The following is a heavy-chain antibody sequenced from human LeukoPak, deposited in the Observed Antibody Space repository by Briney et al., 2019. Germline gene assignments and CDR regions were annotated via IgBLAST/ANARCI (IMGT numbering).Heavy chain of an antibody. Sequence: GGSLRLSCAASGFTFSSYWMSWVRQAPGKGLEWVANIKQDGSEKYYVDSVKGRFTISRDNAKNSLYLQMNSLRAKDTALYYCARDYYDSSGSSWFDPWGQGTLVTVSS. V-gene: IGHV3-7*01. J-gene: IGHJ5*02. CDR3: ARDYYDSSGSSWFDP. CDR2: IKQDGSEK. CDR1: GFTFSSYW. D-gene: IGHD3-22*01.